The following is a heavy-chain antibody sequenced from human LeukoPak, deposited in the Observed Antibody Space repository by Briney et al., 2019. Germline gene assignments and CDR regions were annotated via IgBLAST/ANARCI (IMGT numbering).Heavy chain of an antibody. CDR2: IYPGDSDT. CDR1: GSSFTSYW. Sequence: GASLKISCKGSGSSFTSYWIAWVRQMPGKGLEWMGIIYPGDSDTRYSPSFQGQVTISADKSISTAHLQWSSLKASDTAMYYCARVGVRGVIIIDYWGQGTLVTVSS. J-gene: IGHJ4*02. D-gene: IGHD3-10*01. V-gene: IGHV5-51*01. CDR3: ARVGVRGVIIIDY.